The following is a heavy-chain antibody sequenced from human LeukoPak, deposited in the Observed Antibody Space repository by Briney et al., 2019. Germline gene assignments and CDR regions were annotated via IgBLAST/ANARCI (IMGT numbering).Heavy chain of an antibody. V-gene: IGHV3-23*01. CDR2: ISGSDGRT. J-gene: IGHJ4*02. CDR3: AREAPTDFWSGYYPEYYFDY. D-gene: IGHD3-3*01. CDR1: GFTFSSYA. Sequence: PGGSLRLSCAASGFTFSSYAMSWVRQAPGKGLEWVATISGSDGRTYYADSVRGRFTISRDNAKNTLYLQMNSLRAEDTAVYYCAREAPTDFWSGYYPEYYFDYWGQGTLVTVSS.